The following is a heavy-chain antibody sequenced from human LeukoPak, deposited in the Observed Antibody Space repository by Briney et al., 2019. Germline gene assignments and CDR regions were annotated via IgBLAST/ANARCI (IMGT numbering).Heavy chain of an antibody. CDR1: VGSISTSY. Sequence: PSETLSLTCTVPVGSISTSYWSWIRQPPGKEVECIGHIYYNGDTNYNPSLKSQVIISVDTSKKQFPLKLRTVTAADTAVYYCARRGGRDGYNLNWFDPWGQGTLVTVSS. CDR2: IYYNGDT. D-gene: IGHD5-24*01. J-gene: IGHJ5*02. CDR3: ARRGGRDGYNLNWFDP. V-gene: IGHV4-59*01.